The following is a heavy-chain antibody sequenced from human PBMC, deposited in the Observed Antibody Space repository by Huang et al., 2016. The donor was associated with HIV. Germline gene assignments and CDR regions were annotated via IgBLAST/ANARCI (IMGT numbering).Heavy chain of an antibody. CDR3: ARHFSYYDSSGYTPWDAFDI. J-gene: IGHJ3*02. Sequence: QLQLQGSGPGLVTPSETLSLTCTVSGGSIPSSSYYWGWIRQPPGKGLEWVGSIYYRGSTDYNPSLKSRVTVSVDTSKNQFSLKLSSVTAADTAVYYCARHFSYYDSSGYTPWDAFDIWGQGTMVTVSS. D-gene: IGHD3-22*01. CDR1: GGSIPSSSYY. V-gene: IGHV4-39*01. CDR2: IYYRGST.